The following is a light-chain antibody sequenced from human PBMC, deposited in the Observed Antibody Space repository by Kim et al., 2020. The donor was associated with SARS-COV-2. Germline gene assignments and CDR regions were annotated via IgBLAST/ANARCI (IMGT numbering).Light chain of an antibody. J-gene: IGKJ2*03. Sequence: LSPGERATLSCRASQTVNGNFLSWYQQKPGQPPRLLIYGTSSRATGIPDRFRGSGFGTDFTLTISRLEPEDFAVYYCQQYGNALYSFGQGPSWRS. CDR1: QTVNGNF. CDR3: QQYGNALYS. V-gene: IGKV3-20*01. CDR2: GTS.